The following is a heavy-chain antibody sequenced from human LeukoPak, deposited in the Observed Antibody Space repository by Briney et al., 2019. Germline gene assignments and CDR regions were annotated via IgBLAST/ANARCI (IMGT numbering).Heavy chain of an antibody. CDR2: ISYDGSNK. CDR3: ARSRGSY. V-gene: IGHV3-30*03. D-gene: IGHD1-26*01. Sequence: PGGSLRLSCAASGFTFSSYGMHWVRQAPGKGLEWVAVISYDGSNKYYADSVKGRFTISRDNAKNSLYLQMNSLRAEDTAVYYCARSRGSYWGQGTLVTVSS. CDR1: GFTFSSYG. J-gene: IGHJ4*02.